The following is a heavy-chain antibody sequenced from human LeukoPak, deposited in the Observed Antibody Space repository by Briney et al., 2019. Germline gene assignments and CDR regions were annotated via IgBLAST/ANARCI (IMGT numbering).Heavy chain of an antibody. CDR3: AKRLTASSTWTSLDP. CDR2: IYGSGTTT. D-gene: IGHD1-1*01. V-gene: IGHV3-23*01. CDR1: GFTFSSYA. J-gene: IGHJ5*02. Sequence: GGSLRLSCAASGFTFSSYALNWVRQAPGKGLEWVSVIYGSGTTTYYADSVRGRFTISRDSSKSTMYLQMNSLRVEDMAVYYCAKRLTASSTWTSLDPWGQGTLVTVSS.